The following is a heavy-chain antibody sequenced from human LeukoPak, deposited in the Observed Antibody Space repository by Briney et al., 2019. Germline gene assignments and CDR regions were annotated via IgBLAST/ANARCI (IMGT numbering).Heavy chain of an antibody. Sequence: PSETLSLTCAVYGGSFSAYYWSWIRQPPGKGLEWIGEINHSGTTSYNPSLKSRVTISVDTSKNQFSLKLSSVTAADTAVYYCARDPAGYDSSGYNSHYFDYWGQGTLVTVSS. D-gene: IGHD3-22*01. J-gene: IGHJ4*02. CDR3: ARDPAGYDSSGYNSHYFDY. CDR1: GGSFSAYY. V-gene: IGHV4-34*01. CDR2: INHSGTT.